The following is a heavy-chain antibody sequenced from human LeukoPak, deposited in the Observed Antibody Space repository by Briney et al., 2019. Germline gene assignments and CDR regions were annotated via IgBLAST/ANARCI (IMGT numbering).Heavy chain of an antibody. CDR1: GGSISSYY. J-gene: IGHJ5*02. V-gene: IGHV4-39*01. CDR3: ARQQCNGGSCYSRAIWFDP. Sequence: SVTLSLTCTVSGGSISSYYWGWIRQPPGKGLDWIGSIYHTGTTYYSPSLKSRVTISVHTSKNHFSLELSSVTAADTAVYYCARQQCNGGSCYSRAIWFDPWGQGTLVTVSS. D-gene: IGHD2-15*01. CDR2: IYHTGTT.